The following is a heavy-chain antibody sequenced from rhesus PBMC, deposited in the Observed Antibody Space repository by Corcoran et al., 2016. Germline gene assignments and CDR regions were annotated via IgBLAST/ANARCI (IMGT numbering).Heavy chain of an antibody. D-gene: IGHD6-13*01. V-gene: IGHV4-93*01. Sequence: QVQLQESGPAVVKPSETLSLTCAVSGGSMSSSNWWSWICQSPGKGLEWIGGIYGSTGSTEYNPSLKSRVTISKDTSKSQFSLKLSSVTAADTAVYYCTRGGGYSSWYKNFDYWGQGVLVTVSS. J-gene: IGHJ4*01. CDR3: TRGGGYSSWYKNFDY. CDR2: IYGSTGST. CDR1: GGSMSSSNW.